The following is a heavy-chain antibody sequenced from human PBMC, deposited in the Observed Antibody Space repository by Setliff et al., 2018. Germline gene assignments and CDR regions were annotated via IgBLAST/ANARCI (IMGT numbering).Heavy chain of an antibody. J-gene: IGHJ4*02. CDR3: ARDAWFGIV. V-gene: IGHV4-39*07. Sequence: SETLSLTCTVSGGSISSSSYYWGWIRQPPGKGLEWIGSIYHSGSTYYNPSLKSRVTISVDTSKNQFSLKLSSVTAADTALYYCARDAWFGIVWGQGTLVTVSS. CDR1: GGSISSSSYY. D-gene: IGHD3-10*01. CDR2: IYHSGST.